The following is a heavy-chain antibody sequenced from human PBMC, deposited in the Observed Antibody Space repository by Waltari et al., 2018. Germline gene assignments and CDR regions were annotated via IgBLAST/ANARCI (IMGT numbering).Heavy chain of an antibody. D-gene: IGHD6-6*01. V-gene: IGHV3-48*03. J-gene: IGHJ4*02. CDR1: GFTFSNYE. CDR2: ISRRLNTI. Sequence: EVQLVESGGGVVQTGGSLRLSCAASGFTFSNYEMNWVRQAPGKGGEWIASISRRLNTIYYADAVKGRFTISRDNAKNSLHLQMNSLRAEDTAVYYCATRYGSSSMDYWGQGTLVTVSS. CDR3: ATRYGSSSMDY.